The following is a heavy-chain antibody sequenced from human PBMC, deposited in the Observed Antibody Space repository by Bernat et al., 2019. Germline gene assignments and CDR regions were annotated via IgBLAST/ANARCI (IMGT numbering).Heavy chain of an antibody. J-gene: IGHJ1*01. CDR2: INHSGST. CDR3: ERGGYSSSWYRPHGEYFQH. Sequence: QVQLQPWGAGLLKPSETLSLTCAVYGGSFSGYYWSWIRQPPGKGLEWIGEINHSGSTNYNPSLKSRVTISVDTSKNQCSLKLSSVTAAATDVYYCERGGYSSSWYRPHGEYFQHWGQGTLVTVSS. CDR1: GGSFSGYY. D-gene: IGHD6-13*01. V-gene: IGHV4-34*01.